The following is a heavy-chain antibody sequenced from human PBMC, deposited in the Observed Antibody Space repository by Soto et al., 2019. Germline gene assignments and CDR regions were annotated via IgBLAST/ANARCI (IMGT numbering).Heavy chain of an antibody. V-gene: IGHV4-30-4*08. CDR2: IYYSGST. J-gene: IGHJ4*02. Sequence: SETLSLTCAVYGGSFCGYYCTWLSQPPGKGLEWIGYIYYSGSTYYNPSLKSRVTISVDTSKNQFSLKLSSVTAADTAVYYCAIYGGNSVYFDYWGQGTLVTVS. CDR3: AIYGGNSVYFDY. D-gene: IGHD4-17*01. CDR1: GGSFCGYY.